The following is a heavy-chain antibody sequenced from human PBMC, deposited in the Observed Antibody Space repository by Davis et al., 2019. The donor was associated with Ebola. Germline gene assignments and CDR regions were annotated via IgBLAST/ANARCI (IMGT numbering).Heavy chain of an antibody. CDR1: GGSVSSGSYY. J-gene: IGHJ1*01. CDR2: IYYSGST. D-gene: IGHD6-13*01. V-gene: IGHV4-61*01. CDR3: ARAGYSSSWYKGYFQH. Sequence: MPSETLSLTCTVSGGSVSSGSYYWSWIRQPPEKGLEWIGYIYYSGSTNYNPSLKSRVTISVDTSKNQFSLKLSSVTAADTAVYYCARAGYSSSWYKGYFQHWGQGTLVTVSS.